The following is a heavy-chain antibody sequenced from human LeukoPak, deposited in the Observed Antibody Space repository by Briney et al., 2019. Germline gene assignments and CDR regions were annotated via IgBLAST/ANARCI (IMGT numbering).Heavy chain of an antibody. CDR3: AREPAVSRASSKGAFDI. CDR1: SGLISSYY. Sequence: SVTLSLTCTVSSGLISSYYWSWIRQSPGKARVGIGYFYYSGSTNYNPSLKSRVTISVDTSKNQFSLKLCSVTAADTAVYYCAREPAVSRASSKGAFDIGGQGTMVTVSS. CDR2: FYYSGST. V-gene: IGHV4-59*01. D-gene: IGHD3-3*02. J-gene: IGHJ3*02.